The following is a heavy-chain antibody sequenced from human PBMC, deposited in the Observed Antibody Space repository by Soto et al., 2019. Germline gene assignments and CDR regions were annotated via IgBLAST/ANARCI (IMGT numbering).Heavy chain of an antibody. V-gene: IGHV1-8*01. Sequence: QEQLVQSGAEVKKPGASVKVSCKTSGYTFTDYDINWVRQATGQGLEWIGWMNPNSGETGYAQKFQGTVPRTRSASLSTAYLGRSSLRSEDTAVYYCARVAVAARPRWYNWFDPWGQGTLVTVSS. J-gene: IGHJ5*02. CDR1: GYTFTDYD. D-gene: IGHD2-15*01. CDR3: ARVAVAARPRWYNWFDP. CDR2: MNPNSGET.